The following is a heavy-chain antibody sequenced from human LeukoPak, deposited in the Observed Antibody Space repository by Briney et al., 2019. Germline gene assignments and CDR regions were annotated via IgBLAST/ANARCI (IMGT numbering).Heavy chain of an antibody. Sequence: ASVKVSCKASGYTFTGYYMHWVRQAPGQGLGWWGWINPNSGGTNYAQKFQGRVTVTRDTSISTAYMELSRPRSDDTAVYYCARDRGFAVVVAATFTFDYWRQGTLVTVSS. J-gene: IGHJ4*02. V-gene: IGHV1-2*02. CDR2: INPNSGGT. CDR3: ARDRGFAVVVAATFTFDY. CDR1: GYTFTGYY. D-gene: IGHD2-15*01.